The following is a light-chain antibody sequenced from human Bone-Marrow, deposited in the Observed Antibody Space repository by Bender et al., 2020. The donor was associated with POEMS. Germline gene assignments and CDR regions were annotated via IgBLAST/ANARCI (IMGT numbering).Light chain of an antibody. J-gene: IGLJ3*02. CDR1: RSDVGGYNF. V-gene: IGLV2-8*01. Sequence: QSALTQPASVSGSPGQSTTISCTGSRSDVGGYNFVSWYQQHPDKAPKLMVYEVSKRPSGVSNRFSGSKSGVTASLTVSGLQPDDEAQYYCSSYAGGNDVVVFGGGTRLTVL. CDR2: EVS. CDR3: SSYAGGNDVVV.